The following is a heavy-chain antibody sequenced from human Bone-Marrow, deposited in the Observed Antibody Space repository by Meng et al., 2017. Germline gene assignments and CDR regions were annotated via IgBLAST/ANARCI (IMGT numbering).Heavy chain of an antibody. J-gene: IGHJ6*02. D-gene: IGHD1-26*01. CDR3: ARERSGSYSLFSIYYYYYGMDV. CDR1: GYTFTSYY. Sequence: ASVKVACTASGYTFTSYYMHWVRQAPGQGLEWMGRINPNSGGTNYAQKVQGRVTMTRDTSISTAYMELSRLRSDDTAVYYCARERSGSYSLFSIYYYYYGMDVWGQGTTVTVSS. CDR2: INPNSGGT. V-gene: IGHV1-2*06.